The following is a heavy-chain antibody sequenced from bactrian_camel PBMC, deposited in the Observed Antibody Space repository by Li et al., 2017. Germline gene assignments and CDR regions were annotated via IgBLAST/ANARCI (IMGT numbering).Heavy chain of an antibody. CDR3: AADLVTDEPSLVEREYYY. V-gene: IGHV3S53*01. J-gene: IGHJ4*01. CDR2: IDRDGGS. D-gene: IGHD1*01. CDR1: EYEYSSTC. Sequence: HVQLVESGGGSVQAGESLKLSCVYEYEYSSTCMGWFRRGPGKGREGVAIIDRDGGSTYADSVKGRFTISRDNTMNTLYLQLDSLRAEDTAIYYCAADLVTDEPSLVEREYYYWGQGTQVTVSS.